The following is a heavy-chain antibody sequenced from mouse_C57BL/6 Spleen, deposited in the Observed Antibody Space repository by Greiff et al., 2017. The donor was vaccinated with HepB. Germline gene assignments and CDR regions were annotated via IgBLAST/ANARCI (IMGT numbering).Heavy chain of an antibody. J-gene: IGHJ1*03. V-gene: IGHV1-69*01. CDR1: GYTFTSYW. CDR2: IDPSDSYT. CDR3: ALVGVSTGYVDV. D-gene: IGHD1-1*01. Sequence: QVQLQQPGAELVMPGASVKLSCKASGYTFTSYWMHWVKQRPGQGLEWIGEIDPSDSYTNYNQKFKGKSTLTVDKSSSTAYMQLSSLTSEDSAVYYCALVGVSTGYVDVWGTGTTVTVSS.